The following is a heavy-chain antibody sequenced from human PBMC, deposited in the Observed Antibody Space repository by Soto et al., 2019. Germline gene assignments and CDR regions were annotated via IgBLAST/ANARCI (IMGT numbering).Heavy chain of an antibody. Sequence: QVQLVESGGGVVQPGRSLRLSCAASGFTFSSYGMHWVRQAPGKGLEWVAVISYDGSNKYYADSVKGRFTISRDNSKNTLYLQMNSLRAEDTAVYYCAKQFRSTSPSSGVSGGPPYYYGMDVWGQGTTVTVSS. CDR1: GFTFSSYG. CDR2: ISYDGSNK. D-gene: IGHD2-2*01. J-gene: IGHJ6*02. CDR3: AKQFRSTSPSSGVSGGPPYYYGMDV. V-gene: IGHV3-30*18.